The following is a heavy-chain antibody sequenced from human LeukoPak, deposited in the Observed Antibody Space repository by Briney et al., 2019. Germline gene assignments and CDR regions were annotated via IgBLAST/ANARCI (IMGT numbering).Heavy chain of an antibody. CDR2: IRSSGSTI. CDR1: GFTFSDYY. V-gene: IGHV3-11*04. J-gene: IGHJ4*02. CDR3: ARVDCSSTSCYEFDY. D-gene: IGHD2-2*01. Sequence: SGGSLRLSCAASGFTFSDYYMSWIRQAPGKGLEWVSYIRSSGSTIYYADSVKGRFTISRDNAKNSLYLQMNSLRAEDTTVYYCARVDCSSTSCYEFDYWGQGTLVTVSS.